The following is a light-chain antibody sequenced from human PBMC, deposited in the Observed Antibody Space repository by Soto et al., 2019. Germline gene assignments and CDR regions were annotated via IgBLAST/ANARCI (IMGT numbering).Light chain of an antibody. CDR1: QSLSSY. J-gene: IGKJ2*01. CDR2: AAS. Sequence: EIVLTQSPGTLSLSPGERATLSCRASQSLSSYLAWYQQKPGQAPRLLIYAASSRATGIPDRFSGSGSGTDFTLTISRLEPEDFAVYYCQHYGSSARTFGQGPKLEIK. CDR3: QHYGSSART. V-gene: IGKV3-20*01.